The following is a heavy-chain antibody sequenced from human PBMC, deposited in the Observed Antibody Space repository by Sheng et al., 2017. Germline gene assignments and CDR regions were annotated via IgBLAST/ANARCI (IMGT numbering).Heavy chain of an antibody. CDR2: ISSSGSTI. D-gene: IGHD3-22*01. J-gene: IGHJ3*02. CDR3: ATLSASIGYGVFDM. CDR1: GFTFSSYE. Sequence: EVQLVESGGGLVQPGGSLRLSCAASGFTFSSYEMNWVRQAPGKGLEWVSYISSSGSTIYYADSVKGRFTISRDNAKNSLYLQMNSLRAEDTAVYYCATLSASIGYGVFDMWGQGTMVTVSS. V-gene: IGHV3-48*03.